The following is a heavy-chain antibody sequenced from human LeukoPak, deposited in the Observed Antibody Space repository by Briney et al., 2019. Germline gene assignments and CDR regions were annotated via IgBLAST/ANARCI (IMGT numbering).Heavy chain of an antibody. CDR3: ARHRRFAGVYAY. J-gene: IGHJ4*02. V-gene: IGHV4-39*01. D-gene: IGHD2/OR15-2a*01. CDR2: INHSGST. Sequence: PSETLSLTCTVSGGSISSSSYYWSWIRQPPGNGLEWIGEINHSGSTNYNPSLKSRVTISVDTSKNQFSLKLSSVTAADTAVYYCARHRRFAGVYAYWGQGTLVTVSS. CDR1: GGSISSSSYY.